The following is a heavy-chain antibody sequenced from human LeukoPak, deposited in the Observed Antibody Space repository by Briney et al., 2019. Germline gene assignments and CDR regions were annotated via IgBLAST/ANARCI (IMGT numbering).Heavy chain of an antibody. CDR3: ARDQGATIFGGEIPRHFDY. J-gene: IGHJ4*02. D-gene: IGHD3-3*01. Sequence: GGSLRLSCAASGFTFSSYSMNWVRQAPGKGLEWVSYISSSSSTIYYADSVKGRFTISRDNAKNSLYLQMDSLRAEDTAVYYCARDQGATIFGGEIPRHFDYWGQGTLVTVSS. CDR2: ISSSSSTI. V-gene: IGHV3-48*01. CDR1: GFTFSSYS.